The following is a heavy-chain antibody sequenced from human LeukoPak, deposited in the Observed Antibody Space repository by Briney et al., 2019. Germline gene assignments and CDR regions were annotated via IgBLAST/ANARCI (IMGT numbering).Heavy chain of an antibody. J-gene: IGHJ5*02. CDR3: ARQGDGDYGVLDNWFDP. CDR2: ISGSGGST. D-gene: IGHD4-17*01. Sequence: GGSLRLSCAASGFTFSSYGMSWVRQAPGKGLEWVSAISGSGGSTYYADSAKGRFTISRDNSKNTLYLQMNSLRAEDTAVYYCARQGDGDYGVLDNWFDPWGQGTLVTVSS. V-gene: IGHV3-23*01. CDR1: GFTFSSYG.